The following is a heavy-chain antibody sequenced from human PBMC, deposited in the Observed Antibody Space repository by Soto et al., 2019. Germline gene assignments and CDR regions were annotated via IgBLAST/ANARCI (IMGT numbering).Heavy chain of an antibody. V-gene: IGHV3-30-3*01. CDR2: ISYDGSNK. Sequence: PGGSLRLSCAASGFTFSSYAMHWVRQAPGKGLEWVAVISYDGSNKYYADSVKGRFTISRDNSKNTLYLQMNSLRAEDTAVYYCARDGTYYYDSSGYYYFNWFDPWGQGT. J-gene: IGHJ5*02. D-gene: IGHD3-22*01. CDR1: GFTFSSYA. CDR3: ARDGTYYYDSSGYYYFNWFDP.